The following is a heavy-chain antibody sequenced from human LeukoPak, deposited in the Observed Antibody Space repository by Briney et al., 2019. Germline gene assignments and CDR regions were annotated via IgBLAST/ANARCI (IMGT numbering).Heavy chain of an antibody. V-gene: IGHV3-21*04. D-gene: IGHD7-27*01. CDR1: GFTFNTYT. CDR3: AKLGNDAFDI. Sequence: GGSLRLSCAASGFTFNTYTMNWVRQAPGKGLEWVSSISSSSSYIYYADSVKGRFTISRDNAKNSLYLQMNSLRAEDTAVYYCAKLGNDAFDIWGQGTMVTVSS. J-gene: IGHJ3*02. CDR2: ISSSSSYI.